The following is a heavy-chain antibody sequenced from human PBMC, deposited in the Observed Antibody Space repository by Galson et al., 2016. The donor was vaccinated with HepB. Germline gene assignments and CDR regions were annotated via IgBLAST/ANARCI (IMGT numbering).Heavy chain of an antibody. CDR3: ATPLGYCSGGTCYGGYFYGMDV. CDR1: GFTFSRFG. Sequence: SLRLSCAASGFTFSRFGMHWVRQAPGKGLEWVAVITSDGNNKYYADSVKGRFTISRDNSENTLYLQMNSLRAEDTAVYYCATPLGYCSGGTCYGGYFYGMDVWGQGTTVIVSS. V-gene: IGHV3-30*03. D-gene: IGHD2-15*01. J-gene: IGHJ6*02. CDR2: ITSDGNNK.